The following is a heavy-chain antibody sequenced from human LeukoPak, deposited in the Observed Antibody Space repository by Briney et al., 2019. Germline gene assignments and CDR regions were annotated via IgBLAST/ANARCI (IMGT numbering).Heavy chain of an antibody. Sequence: SETLSLTCTVSAGSISSGGYYWSWIRQSPGKGLEWIGYIHYSGDTYYNPSLKSRVTISVDTSKNQFSLKLSSVTAADTAVYSGARVSPHDEGWLDPWGQGTLVTVS. CDR3: ARVSPHDEGWLDP. CDR1: AGSISSGGYY. CDR2: IHYSGDT. D-gene: IGHD3-3*01. V-gene: IGHV4-30-4*01. J-gene: IGHJ5*02.